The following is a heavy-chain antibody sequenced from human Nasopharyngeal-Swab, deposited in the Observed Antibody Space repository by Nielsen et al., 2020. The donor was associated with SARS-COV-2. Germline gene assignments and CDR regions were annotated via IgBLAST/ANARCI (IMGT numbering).Heavy chain of an antibody. J-gene: IGHJ4*02. V-gene: IGHV1-18*01. CDR3: ARGLRGSSPLDY. Sequence: ASVKVSCKASGYTFTSYAMHWVRQAPGQRLEWMGWISAYNGNTNYAQKLQGRVTMTTDTSTSTAYMELRSLRSDDTAVYYCARGLRGSSPLDYWGQGTLVTVSS. CDR2: ISAYNGNT. CDR1: GYTFTSYA. D-gene: IGHD6-6*01.